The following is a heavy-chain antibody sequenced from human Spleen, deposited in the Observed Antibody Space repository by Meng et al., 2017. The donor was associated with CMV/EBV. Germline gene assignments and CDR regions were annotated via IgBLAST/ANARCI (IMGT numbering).Heavy chain of an antibody. Sequence: LSLACGVWSFGGYYWTWIRQSPRKGLEWIGEISHSGSANYNPSLKSRVTISIDRSKNQIYLKLSSVTAADTAMYYCARLIVGATKDYWGQGTLVTVSS. J-gene: IGHJ4*02. D-gene: IGHD1-26*01. CDR1: SFGGYY. CDR2: ISHSGSA. CDR3: ARLIVGATKDY. V-gene: IGHV4-34*01.